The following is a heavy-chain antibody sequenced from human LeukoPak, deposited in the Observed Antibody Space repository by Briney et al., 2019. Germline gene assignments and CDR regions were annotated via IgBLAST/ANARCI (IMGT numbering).Heavy chain of an antibody. CDR2: VDPSGGVT. CDR1: GDNFRIYN. CDR3: ARGGQNWHDEDRWRY. J-gene: IGHJ4*02. Sequence: ASVKVSCKASGDNFRIYNVHWVRQAPGQGLEWLGRVDPSGGVTTSVEKLQGRLTMTTDLSTSTVYMELSSLRIEDTAVYHCARGGQNWHDEDRWRYWGQGTLVTVAS. D-gene: IGHD1-1*01. V-gene: IGHV1-46*04.